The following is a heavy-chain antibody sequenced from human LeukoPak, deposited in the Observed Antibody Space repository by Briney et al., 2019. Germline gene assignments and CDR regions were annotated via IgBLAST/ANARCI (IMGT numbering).Heavy chain of an antibody. D-gene: IGHD2-15*01. CDR3: ANGIFLPYFDY. Sequence: GGSLRLSCAASGFTFSSYAMSWVRQVPGKGLEWVSAISGGGGSTYYADSVKGRFTISRDNSKNTLYLRMNSLRAEDTAVYYCANGIFLPYFDYWGQGTLVTVSS. V-gene: IGHV3-23*01. J-gene: IGHJ4*02. CDR2: ISGGGGST. CDR1: GFTFSSYA.